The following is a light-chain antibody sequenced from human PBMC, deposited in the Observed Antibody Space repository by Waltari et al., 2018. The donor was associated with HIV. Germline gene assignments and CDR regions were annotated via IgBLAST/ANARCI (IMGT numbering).Light chain of an antibody. V-gene: IGKV3-15*01. CDR3: QHYNTWPRGT. Sequence: EIVMTHSPSTLSVAPGERATLSCRASQSVSSNLVWYQQKRGQAPRLLIYGASTRATGITARLSGSGSGTEFTLTSSSLQSQDLAVYHCQHYNTWPRGTFGQGTKVEIK. J-gene: IGKJ1*01. CDR2: GAS. CDR1: QSVSSN.